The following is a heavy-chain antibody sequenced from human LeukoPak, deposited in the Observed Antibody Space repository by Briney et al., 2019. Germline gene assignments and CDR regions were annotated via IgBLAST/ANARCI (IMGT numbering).Heavy chain of an antibody. CDR3: ARTHQGAYYDSSGYLFDY. Sequence: GGSLRVSCAASGFTFSSYSMNGVRQAPGKGLEWVSSISSSSSYIYYADSVKGRFTISRDNAKNSLYLQMNSLRAEDTAVYYCARTHQGAYYDSSGYLFDYWGQGTLVTVSS. V-gene: IGHV3-21*01. D-gene: IGHD3-22*01. J-gene: IGHJ4*02. CDR2: ISSSSSYI. CDR1: GFTFSSYS.